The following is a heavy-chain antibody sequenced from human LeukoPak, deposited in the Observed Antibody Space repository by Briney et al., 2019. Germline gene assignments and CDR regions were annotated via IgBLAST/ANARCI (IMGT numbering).Heavy chain of an antibody. D-gene: IGHD3-3*01. CDR2: IYYSGST. Sequence: SETLSLTCTVSGGSISSYYWSWIRQPPGKGLEWIGYIYYSGSTNYNPSLKSRVTISVDTSKNQFSLKLSSVTAADTAVYYCARARFLEWLFGFDPWGQGTLVTVSS. CDR3: ARARFLEWLFGFDP. V-gene: IGHV4-59*01. J-gene: IGHJ5*02. CDR1: GGSISSYY.